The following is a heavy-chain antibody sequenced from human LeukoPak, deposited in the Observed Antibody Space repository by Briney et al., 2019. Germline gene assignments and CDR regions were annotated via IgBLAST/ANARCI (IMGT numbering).Heavy chain of an antibody. CDR3: SSLGLAVAPNWVDP. CDR1: GFTFSSYG. J-gene: IGHJ5*02. V-gene: IGHV3-30*03. Sequence: PGGSLRLSCAASGFTFSSYGIHWVRQAPSKGLEWVAVISYDGSSKYYADSVKGRFTISRDNFKNTLYLQMNSLKPEDTAVYYCSSLGLAVAPNWVDPWGQGTLVTVSS. CDR2: ISYDGSSK. D-gene: IGHD6-19*01.